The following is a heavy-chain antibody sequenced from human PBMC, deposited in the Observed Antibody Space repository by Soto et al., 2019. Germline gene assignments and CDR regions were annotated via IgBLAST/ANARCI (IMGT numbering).Heavy chain of an antibody. CDR3: ARDGRLAAAGNYYYGMDV. D-gene: IGHD6-13*01. CDR2: IYYSGST. V-gene: IGHV4-59*01. J-gene: IGHJ6*02. CDR1: GGSISSYY. Sequence: SETLSLTCTVSGGSISSYYWSWIRQPPGKGLEWIGYIYYSGSTNYNPSLKSRVTISVDTSKNQFSLKLSSVTAADTAVYYWARDGRLAAAGNYYYGMDVWGQGTTVTVSS.